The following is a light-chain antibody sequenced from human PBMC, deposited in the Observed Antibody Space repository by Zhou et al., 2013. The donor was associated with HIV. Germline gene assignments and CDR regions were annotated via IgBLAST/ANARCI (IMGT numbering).Light chain of an antibody. CDR3: QQYNTYSVYS. J-gene: IGKJ2*03. CDR1: QSISTW. V-gene: IGKV1-5*03. Sequence: DIQMTQSPSTLSASVGDRVTITCRASQSISTWLAWYQQKPGKAPKLLIYKASSLESGVPSRFSGSGSGTEFTLTISSLQPDDFATYYCQQYNTYSVYSFGPGDQAGDQT. CDR2: KAS.